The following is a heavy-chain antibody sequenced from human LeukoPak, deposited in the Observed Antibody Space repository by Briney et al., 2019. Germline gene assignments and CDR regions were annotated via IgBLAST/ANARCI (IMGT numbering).Heavy chain of an antibody. CDR3: ARGLNRYYYYMDV. CDR2: INHSGST. Sequence: SETLSLTCAVYGGSCSGYYWSWIRQPPGKGLEWIGEINHSGSTNYNPSLKSRVTISVDTSKNQFSLKLSSVTAADTAVYYCARGLNRYYYYMDVWGKGTTVTVSS. J-gene: IGHJ6*03. V-gene: IGHV4-34*01. CDR1: GGSCSGYY.